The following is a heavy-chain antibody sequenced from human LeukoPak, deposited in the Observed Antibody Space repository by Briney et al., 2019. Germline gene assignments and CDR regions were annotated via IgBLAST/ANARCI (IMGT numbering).Heavy chain of an antibody. CDR3: LRMFREVYYFDY. Sequence: GGSLRLSCAASGFTFSGYWMHWVRQAPGKGLVWVSLINSDGSSTSYADSVKGRFTISRDNAENTLYLQMNSLRAEDTAVHYCLRMFREVYYFDYWGQGTLVTVSS. V-gene: IGHV3-74*01. CDR2: INSDGSST. CDR1: GFTFSGYW. J-gene: IGHJ4*02. D-gene: IGHD3-10*01.